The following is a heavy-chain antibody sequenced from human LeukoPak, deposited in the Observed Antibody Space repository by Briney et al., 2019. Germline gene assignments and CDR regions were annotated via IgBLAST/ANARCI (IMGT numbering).Heavy chain of an antibody. CDR2: MNPNTGRT. V-gene: IGHV1-8*01. CDR3: ARLSQTPDYYSNGGYYYLGY. CDR1: RYTFTSYD. D-gene: IGHD2-15*01. Sequence: ASVKVSYKASRYTFTSYDINWVREAAGQGLEWMGWMNPNTGRTGFAQKFRGRLTMTRDTSISTAYMELSSLRSEDTAVYYCARLSQTPDYYSNGGYYYLGYWGQGTPVTVSS. J-gene: IGHJ4*02.